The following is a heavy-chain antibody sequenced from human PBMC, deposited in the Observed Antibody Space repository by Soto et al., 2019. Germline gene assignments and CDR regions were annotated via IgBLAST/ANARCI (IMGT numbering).Heavy chain of an antibody. CDR2: IIPIFGMT. V-gene: IGHV1-69*12. D-gene: IGHD4-17*01. CDR1: GSNFRTYA. J-gene: IGHJ4*02. Sequence: QVQLVQSGAEVKKPGSSVKVSCKTSGSNFRTYAIIWVRQAPGQGLEWVGGIIPIFGMTNYAQKFQDRIAITADESTTTAYMELSSLRSEDTAVYYCATAPQSYGDYTRVDYWGQGTLVTVSS. CDR3: ATAPQSYGDYTRVDY.